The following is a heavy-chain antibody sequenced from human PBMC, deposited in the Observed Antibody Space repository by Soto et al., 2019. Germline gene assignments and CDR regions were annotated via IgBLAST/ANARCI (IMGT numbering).Heavy chain of an antibody. CDR1: GFTFSSYA. CDR3: ARRGPGTYFDY. CDR2: ISGSGGST. J-gene: IGHJ4*02. Sequence: EVQLLESGGGLVQPGGSLRLSCAASGFTFSSYAMRWVRQAPGKGLEWVSAISGSGGSTYFADSVKGRFTISRDNSKHTLYLQMNSLRAEDTAVYYCARRGPGTYFDYWGQGTLVTVSS. D-gene: IGHD6-13*01. V-gene: IGHV3-23*01.